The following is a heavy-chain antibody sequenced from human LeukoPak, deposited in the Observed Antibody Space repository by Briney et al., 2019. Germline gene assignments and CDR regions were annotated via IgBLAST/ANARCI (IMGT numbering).Heavy chain of an antibody. CDR3: ARGRYLFGYSSTQRGNWFDP. D-gene: IGHD6-13*01. J-gene: IGHJ5*02. CDR1: GGPFSGYY. CDR2: INHSGST. V-gene: IGHV4-34*01. Sequence: SETLSLTCAVNGGPFSGYYWSRIRQPPGKGLEWIGEINHSGSTNYNPSLKSRVTISVDTSKNQISLKLSSVTAADTAVYYCARGRYLFGYSSTQRGNWFDPWGQGTLVTVSS.